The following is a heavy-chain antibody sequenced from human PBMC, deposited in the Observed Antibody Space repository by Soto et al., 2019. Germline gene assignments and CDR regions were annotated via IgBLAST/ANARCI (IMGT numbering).Heavy chain of an antibody. D-gene: IGHD5-18*01. CDR3: ARGQLPWDYHSYGMDV. CDR2: ISNDGVHT. CDR1: GFTFSTYC. V-gene: IGHV3-64*07. J-gene: IGHJ6*02. Sequence: EVQLVESGGGLVQPGGSLRLSCVGSGFTFSTYCLHWVRQAPGKGLEYILAISNDGVHTYYADSVKGRFTVSRDNSKDTLYLHMGGLRPEDMSVYYCARGQLPWDYHSYGMDVWGQGTTVTVSS.